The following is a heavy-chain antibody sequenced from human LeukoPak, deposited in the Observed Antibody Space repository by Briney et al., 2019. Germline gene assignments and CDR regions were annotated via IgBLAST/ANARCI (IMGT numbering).Heavy chain of an antibody. Sequence: GGSLRLSCAASGFTFSSYAMSWVRQAPGKGLEWVSAISGSGGSTYYADSVKGPFTISRDNSRNTLFLQMNSLRAEDTAVYYCTKGRIVGATSPYDYWGQGTLVTVSS. CDR3: TKGRIVGATSPYDY. D-gene: IGHD1-26*01. J-gene: IGHJ4*02. V-gene: IGHV3-23*01. CDR1: GFTFSSYA. CDR2: ISGSGGST.